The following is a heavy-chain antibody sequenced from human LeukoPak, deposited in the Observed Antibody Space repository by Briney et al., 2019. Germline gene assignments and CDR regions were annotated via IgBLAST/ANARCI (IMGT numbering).Heavy chain of an antibody. D-gene: IGHD3-10*01. CDR2: IY. CDR1: GGSISSYY. CDR3: ARDARVQKWFGEVIMTTTYYFDD. V-gene: IGHV4-39*07. J-gene: IGHJ4*02. Sequence: SETLSLTCTVSGGSISSYYWGWIRQPPGKGLEWIGSIYYNPSLKSRVTISVDTSKNQFSLKLTSVTAADTAVYYCARDARVQKWFGEVIMTTTYYFDDWGQGTLVTVSS.